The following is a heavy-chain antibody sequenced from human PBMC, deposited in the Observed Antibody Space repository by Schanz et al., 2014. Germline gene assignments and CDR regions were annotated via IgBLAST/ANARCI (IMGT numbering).Heavy chain of an antibody. Sequence: EVQLVESGGGLVQPGGSLRLSCVASGFTFSDHYMDWVRQAPGKGLEWVGRTRNRANFYTTDYAASVKGRFTASRDDSKNSVYLQMNSLKPEDTAVYYCAKIRYDSSGYYLPYYGMDVWGQGTTVIVSS. CDR2: TRNRANFYTT. D-gene: IGHD3-22*01. J-gene: IGHJ6*02. CDR3: AKIRYDSSGYYLPYYGMDV. V-gene: IGHV3-72*01. CDR1: GFTFSDHY.